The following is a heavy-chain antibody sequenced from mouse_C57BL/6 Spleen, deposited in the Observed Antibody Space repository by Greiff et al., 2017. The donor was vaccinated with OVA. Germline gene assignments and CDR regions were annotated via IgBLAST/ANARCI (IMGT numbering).Heavy chain of an antibody. CDR3: ARRDQATDY. D-gene: IGHD3-2*02. J-gene: IGHJ2*01. CDR1: GYSFTGYY. CDR2: INPSTGGT. Sequence: EVQLQQSGPELVKPGASVKISCKASGYSFTGYYMNWVKQSPEKSLEWIGEINPSTGGTTYNQKFKAKATLTVDKSSSTAYMQLKSLTSEDSAVYYCARRDQATDYWGQGTTLTVSS. V-gene: IGHV1-42*01.